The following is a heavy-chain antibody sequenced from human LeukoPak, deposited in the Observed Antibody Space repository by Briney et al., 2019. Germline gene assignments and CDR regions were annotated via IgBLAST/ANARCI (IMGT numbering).Heavy chain of an antibody. CDR1: GYTFTSYY. J-gene: IGHJ4*02. D-gene: IGHD4-23*01. CDR3: ARAGNDYSGNSVMSY. V-gene: IGHV1-46*01. CDR2: INPSGGST. Sequence: GASVKVSCKASGYTFTSYYMHWVRQAPGQGLEWMGIINPSGGSTSYGQKFQGRVTMTRDMSTSTVYMELSSLRSEDTAVYYCARAGNDYSGNSVMSYWGQGTLVTVSS.